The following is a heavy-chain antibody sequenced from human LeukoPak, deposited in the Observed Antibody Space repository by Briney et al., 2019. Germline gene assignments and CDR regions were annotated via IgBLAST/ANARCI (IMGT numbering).Heavy chain of an antibody. J-gene: IGHJ5*02. V-gene: IGHV4-39*01. CDR2: VYYSGSI. CDR3: ARHEIHDYGDRSWFDP. Sequence: SETLSLTCTVSGDSISRSSSYFWAWIRQPPGKGLEWIGSVYYSGSIYYNPSLQSRVTMSVDTSKNQFSLKLNSVTAADTALYYCARHEIHDYGDRSWFDPWGQGTPVTVSS. CDR1: GDSISRSSSYF. D-gene: IGHD4-17*01.